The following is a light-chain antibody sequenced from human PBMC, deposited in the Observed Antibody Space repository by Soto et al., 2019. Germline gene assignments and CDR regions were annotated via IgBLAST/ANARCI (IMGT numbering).Light chain of an antibody. Sequence: DIQMTQSPSTLSASVGDRVTITCRASQSISSWLAWYQQTPGKAPKLLIYDASSLESGVPSRFSGSGSGTESTLTISRLQPDDFATYYCQQYNSYWTFGQGTKVEIK. CDR2: DAS. CDR3: QQYNSYWT. J-gene: IGKJ1*01. V-gene: IGKV1-5*01. CDR1: QSISSW.